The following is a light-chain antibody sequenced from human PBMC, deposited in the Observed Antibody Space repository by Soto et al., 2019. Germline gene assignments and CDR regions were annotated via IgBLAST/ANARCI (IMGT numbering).Light chain of an antibody. V-gene: IGKV1-9*01. Sequence: DIQLTQSPSFLSASVGDRVTITCRASQGISSHLAWYQQKPGKAPKLLIYDASTLQSEAPSRFSGSGSGTDFTLTISSLEPEDFAVYYCQQRSNWPPITFGQGTRLEIK. CDR2: DAS. CDR1: QGISSH. J-gene: IGKJ5*01. CDR3: QQRSNWPPIT.